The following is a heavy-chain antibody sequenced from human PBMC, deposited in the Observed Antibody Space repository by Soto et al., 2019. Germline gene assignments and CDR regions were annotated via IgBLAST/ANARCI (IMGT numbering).Heavy chain of an antibody. J-gene: IGHJ4*02. D-gene: IGHD2-21*02. CDR3: ARVNGDCLYFDY. CDR2: IWYAGSNK. V-gene: IGHV3-33*01. Sequence: QVQLVESGGGVVQPGGSLRLSCVASGFTFSSYGMHWVRQAPGKGLEWVADIWYAGSNKYYADSVKGRFTISRDNSKNTLYLQMNRLRAEDTAVYYCARVNGDCLYFDYWGQGTLVTVSS. CDR1: GFTFSSYG.